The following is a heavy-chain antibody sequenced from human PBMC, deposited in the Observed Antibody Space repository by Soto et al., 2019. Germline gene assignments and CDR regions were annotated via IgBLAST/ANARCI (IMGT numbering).Heavy chain of an antibody. CDR2: IYYSGTT. Sequence: QVQLQESGPGLVKPSDTLSLTCAVSGYSISSSNWWGWIRQPPGKGLEWIGYIYYSGTTYYNPSLNGRVTLAVDPSQNQFSLKLTSVTAVDTAVYYCARREIQGPIDYWGQGTLVTVSS. V-gene: IGHV4-28*01. CDR1: GYSISSSNW. D-gene: IGHD1-26*01. J-gene: IGHJ4*02. CDR3: ARREIQGPIDY.